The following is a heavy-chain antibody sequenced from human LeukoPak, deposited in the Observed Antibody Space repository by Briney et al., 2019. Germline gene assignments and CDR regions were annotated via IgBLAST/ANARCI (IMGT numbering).Heavy chain of an antibody. D-gene: IGHD2-21*01. J-gene: IGHJ4*02. V-gene: IGHV4-34*01. Sequence: PSETLSLTCAVYGCSFSGYYWSWIRQPPGKGLEGIGEINHSRTTNYNPSLNRLITISENTSNNPFSLTLSSVTAADAAVYYCARERRYCGGDCYRYFDYWGQGTLVRVSS. CDR1: GCSFSGYY. CDR2: INHSRTT. CDR3: ARERRYCGGDCYRYFDY.